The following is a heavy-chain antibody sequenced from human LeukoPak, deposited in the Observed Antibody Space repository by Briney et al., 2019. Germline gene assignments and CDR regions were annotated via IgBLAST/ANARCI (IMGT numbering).Heavy chain of an antibody. J-gene: IGHJ5*02. Sequence: GGSLRLSCAASGFTLSNYDMNWVRQAPGKGLEWVSSISTSSRYIYYKDSVRGRFTISRDNAKNSLYLEMNSLRAEDTAVYYCARADCSSSTCYLRRSWFDPWGQGTLVTVSS. V-gene: IGHV3-21*01. D-gene: IGHD2-2*01. CDR2: ISTSSRYI. CDR1: GFTLSNYD. CDR3: ARADCSSSTCYLRRSWFDP.